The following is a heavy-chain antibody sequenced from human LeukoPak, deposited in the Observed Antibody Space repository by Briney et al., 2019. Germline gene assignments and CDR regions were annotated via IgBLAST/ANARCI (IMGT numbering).Heavy chain of an antibody. CDR1: GGSISSYY. V-gene: IGHV4-59*01. D-gene: IGHD6-13*01. CDR3: ARARRGIAAAATDY. CDR2: IYYSGST. J-gene: IGHJ4*02. Sequence: SETLSLTCTVSGGSISSYYWSWIRQPPGKGLEWIGYIYYSGSTNYNPSLKSRVTISVDTSKNQFSLKLSSVTAADTAVYYCARARRGIAAAATDYWGQGTLVTVSS.